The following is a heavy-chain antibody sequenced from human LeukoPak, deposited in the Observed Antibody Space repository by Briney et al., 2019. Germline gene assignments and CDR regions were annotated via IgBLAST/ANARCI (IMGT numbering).Heavy chain of an antibody. CDR1: GFTFGDYA. Sequence: GRSLRLSCTASGFTFGDYAMSWVRQAPGKGLEWVGFIGSKAYGGTTEYAASVKGRFTISRDDSKSIAYLQMNSLKTEETAVYYCTRTVRQRVSKYYFDYWGQGTLVTVSS. V-gene: IGHV3-49*04. CDR2: IGSKAYGGTT. J-gene: IGHJ4*02. D-gene: IGHD6-13*01. CDR3: TRTVRQRVSKYYFDY.